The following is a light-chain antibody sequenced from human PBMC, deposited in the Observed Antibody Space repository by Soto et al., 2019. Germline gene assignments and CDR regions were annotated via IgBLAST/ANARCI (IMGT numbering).Light chain of an antibody. CDR2: DDN. CDR3: GAWDSSLSGGV. J-gene: IGLJ3*02. CDR1: SSNIAINY. Sequence: QSVLTQPPSVSAAPGQNINISCSGSSSNIAINYVSWYQQVPGTAPKLLIYDDNKRPSGIPDRFSGSKSGTSATLGITGLQTGDEAYYYCGAWDSSLSGGVFGGGTKLTVL. V-gene: IGLV1-51*01.